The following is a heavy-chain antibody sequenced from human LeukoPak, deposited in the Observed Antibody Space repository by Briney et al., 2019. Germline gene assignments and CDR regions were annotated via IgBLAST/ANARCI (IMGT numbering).Heavy chain of an antibody. CDR2: ISHSGST. CDR1: GGSFTSYY. J-gene: IGHJ6*03. D-gene: IGHD1-20*01. Sequence: SETLSLTCAVYGGSFTSYYWSWIRQPPGKGLEWIGEISHSGSTNYNPSLKSRVTISVDTSKKQFSLKLSSVTAADTAVYYCASLTGTTDYYYYYMDGWGKGTTVTVSS. CDR3: ASLTGTTDYYYYYMDG. V-gene: IGHV4-34*01.